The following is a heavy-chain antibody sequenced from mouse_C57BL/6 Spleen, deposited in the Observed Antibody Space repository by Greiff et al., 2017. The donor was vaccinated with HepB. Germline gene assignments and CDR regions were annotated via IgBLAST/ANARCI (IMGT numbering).Heavy chain of an antibody. CDR3: AREVTGTIDY. Sequence: QVQLQQPGAELVRPGTSVKLSCKASGYTFTSYWMHWVKQRPGQGLEWIGVINPSDSYTNYNQKFKGKATLTVDTSSSTAYMQLSSLTSEDSAVYYCAREVTGTIDYWGQGTTLTVSS. CDR2: INPSDSYT. V-gene: IGHV1-59*01. D-gene: IGHD4-1*01. CDR1: GYTFTSYW. J-gene: IGHJ2*01.